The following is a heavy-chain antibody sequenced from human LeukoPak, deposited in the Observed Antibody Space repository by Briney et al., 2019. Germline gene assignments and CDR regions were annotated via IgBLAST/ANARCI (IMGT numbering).Heavy chain of an antibody. CDR2: ISSSSYI. J-gene: IGHJ4*02. CDR1: GFTFSSYS. V-gene: IGHV3-21*01. CDR3: ARYCSNDGIDY. Sequence: PGGSLRLSCAASGFTFSSYSMNWVRQAPGKGLEWVSSISSSSYIYYADSVKGRFTISRDNAKNSLYLQMNSLRAEDTAVYYCARYCSNDGIDYWGQGTLVTVSS. D-gene: IGHD2-2*01.